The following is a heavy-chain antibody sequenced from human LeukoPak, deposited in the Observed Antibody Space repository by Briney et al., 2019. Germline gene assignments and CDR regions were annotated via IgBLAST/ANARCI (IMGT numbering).Heavy chain of an antibody. Sequence: MSSETLSLTCTVSGGSISSSSYYWGWIRQPPGKGLEWIGSIYYSGSTYYNPSLKSRVTISVDTSKNQFSLKLSSVTAADTAVYYCARFDIAVAGYYFDYWGQGTLVTVSS. J-gene: IGHJ4*02. CDR2: IYYSGST. D-gene: IGHD6-19*01. V-gene: IGHV4-39*01. CDR3: ARFDIAVAGYYFDY. CDR1: GGSISSSSYY.